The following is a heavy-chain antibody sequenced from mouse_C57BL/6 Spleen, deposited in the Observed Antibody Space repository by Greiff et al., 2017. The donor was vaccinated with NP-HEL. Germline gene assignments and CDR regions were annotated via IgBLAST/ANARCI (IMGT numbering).Heavy chain of an antibody. CDR1: GYSITSGYY. J-gene: IGHJ3*01. D-gene: IGHD2-2*01. CDR2: ISYDGSN. V-gene: IGHV3-6*01. Sequence: EVKLMESGPGLVKPSQSLSLTCSVTGYSITSGYYWNWIRQFPGNKLEWMGYISYDGSNNYNPSLKNRISITRDTSKNQFFLKLNSVTTEDTATYYCVGYPAWFAYWGQGTLVTVSA. CDR3: VGYPAWFAY.